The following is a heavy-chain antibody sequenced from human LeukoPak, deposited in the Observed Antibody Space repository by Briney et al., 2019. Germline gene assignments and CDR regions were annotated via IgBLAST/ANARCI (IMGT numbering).Heavy chain of an antibody. D-gene: IGHD3-16*01. Sequence: PGGSLRLSCAASGFIFSYYGMHWVRQAPGKGLEWVAGIWYDGYNKFYADSAKGRFTISRDNSKNTLYLQMSSLRAEDTALYTSARVSRCRSGYSYTLAYWGQGTLVTVSS. V-gene: IGHV3-33*08. J-gene: IGHJ4*02. CDR2: IWYDGYNK. CDR3: ARVSRCRSGYSYTLAY. CDR1: GFIFSYYG.